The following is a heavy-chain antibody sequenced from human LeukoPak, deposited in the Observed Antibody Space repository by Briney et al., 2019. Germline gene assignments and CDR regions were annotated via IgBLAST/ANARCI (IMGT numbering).Heavy chain of an antibody. V-gene: IGHV1-2*02. CDR3: AIDHPPSTERGFFDF. D-gene: IGHD5/OR15-5a*01. Sequence: ASVTVSCKSSGYTFTGYYMHWVRQAPGQGLEWVGFIYPNSGGTNYAQKFHGRVTMTMDTSISTDHMEPSRVRSDDTGLYYCAIDHPPSTERGFFDFWPQETLV. CDR2: IYPNSGGT. J-gene: IGHJ4*02. CDR1: GYTFTGYY.